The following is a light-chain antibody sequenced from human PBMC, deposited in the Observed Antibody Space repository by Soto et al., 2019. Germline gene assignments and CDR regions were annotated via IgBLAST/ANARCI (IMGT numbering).Light chain of an antibody. CDR1: SSDVGGYNY. CDR2: DVS. CDR3: SSYTSSTTPVV. Sequence: QSVLTQPASVSGSPGQSITISCTGTSSDVGGYNYVSWYQHHPGEAPKLMIYDVSNRPSGVSNRFSGSKSDNTASLTISGLQAEYEDDYYCSSYTSSTTPVVFGGGTKLTVL. V-gene: IGLV2-14*03. J-gene: IGLJ2*01.